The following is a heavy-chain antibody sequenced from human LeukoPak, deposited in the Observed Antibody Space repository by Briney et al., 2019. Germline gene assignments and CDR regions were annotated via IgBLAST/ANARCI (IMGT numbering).Heavy chain of an antibody. CDR2: IYHSGST. J-gene: IGHJ4*02. Sequence: SETLSLTCAVSGYSISSGYYWGWSRQPPGKGLEGIGSIYHSGSTYYNPSLKRRVTISVDTSKNQFSLKLSSVTAADTAVYYCARDLMTTVTPGDYWGQGTLVTVSS. CDR1: GYSISSGYY. D-gene: IGHD4-17*01. V-gene: IGHV4-38-2*02. CDR3: ARDLMTTVTPGDY.